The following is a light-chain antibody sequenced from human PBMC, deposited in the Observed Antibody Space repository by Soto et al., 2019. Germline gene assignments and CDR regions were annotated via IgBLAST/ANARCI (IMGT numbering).Light chain of an antibody. CDR3: QSYDNNSDEV. Sequence: SVLAQPPSVSGAPGQRVTISCTGSSSNIGAGYVVHWYQQLPGAAPKLLIFSDDNRPSGVPDRFSGSKSGTSASLAITGLRAEDEADYYCQSYDNNSDEVFGTGTKVTVL. CDR2: SDD. V-gene: IGLV1-40*01. CDR1: SSNIGAGYV. J-gene: IGLJ1*01.